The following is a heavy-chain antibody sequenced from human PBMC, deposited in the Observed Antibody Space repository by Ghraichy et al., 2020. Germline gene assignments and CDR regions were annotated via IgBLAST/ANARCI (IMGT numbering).Heavy chain of an antibody. CDR3: ARDRMGACTSTTCYGSY. Sequence: GGSLRLSCAASGFTFSSYTMNWVRQAPGKGLEWVSSISSISTYIYYADSVKGRFTISRDNSKNSLYLQMNSLRAEDTVVYYCARDRMGACTSTTCYGSYWGQGTLVTVSS. CDR1: GFTFSSYT. D-gene: IGHD2-2*01. J-gene: IGHJ4*02. CDR2: ISSISTYI. V-gene: IGHV3-21*06.